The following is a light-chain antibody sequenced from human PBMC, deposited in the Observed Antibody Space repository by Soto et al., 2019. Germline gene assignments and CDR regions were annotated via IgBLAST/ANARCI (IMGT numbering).Light chain of an antibody. V-gene: IGKV1-5*03. CDR3: QQFHSFPIT. CDR1: QNINTW. J-gene: IGKJ5*01. Sequence: IQMTQSPSTLSASLGDRVTITCRASQNINTWLAWYQQKPGKVPKLLIYKASNLESGVPSRFSGSGSGTHFTLTINSLQPDDYATYYCQQFHSFPITFGQGTRLEIK. CDR2: KAS.